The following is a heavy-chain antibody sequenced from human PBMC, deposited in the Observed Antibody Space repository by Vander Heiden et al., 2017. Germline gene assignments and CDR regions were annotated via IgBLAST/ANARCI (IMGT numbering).Heavy chain of an antibody. CDR3: ARDLWLEDANPKGYVYY. V-gene: IGHV1-2*02. CDR2: INPNSGGT. CDR1: GYTFTGYY. Sequence: SGAEAKKAGASVKVSCKASGYTFTGYYILWVRQAPGHGLEWMGWINPNSGGTDYAQKFQGRVTMTSDTSISTAYMEVTSLRSDDTAVYYCARDLWLEDANPKGYVYYWGQGTLVSVSS. J-gene: IGHJ4*02. D-gene: IGHD3-10*01.